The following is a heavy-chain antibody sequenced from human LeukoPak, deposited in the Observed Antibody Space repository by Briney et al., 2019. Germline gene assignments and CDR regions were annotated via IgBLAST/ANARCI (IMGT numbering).Heavy chain of an antibody. Sequence: GGSLRLSCAASGFTFSSYSMNWVRQAPGKGLEWVSSISSSSSSIYYADSVKGRFTISRDNAKNSLYLQMNSLRAEDTAVYYCARDLSYSDPNWFDPWGQGTLVTVSS. J-gene: IGHJ5*02. CDR3: ARDLSYSDPNWFDP. V-gene: IGHV3-21*01. D-gene: IGHD1-26*01. CDR2: ISSSSSSI. CDR1: GFTFSSYS.